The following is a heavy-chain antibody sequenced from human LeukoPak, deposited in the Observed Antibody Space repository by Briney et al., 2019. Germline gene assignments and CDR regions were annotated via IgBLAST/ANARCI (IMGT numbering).Heavy chain of an antibody. CDR1: GFTFDDYG. J-gene: IGHJ4*02. Sequence: GGSLRLSCEASGFTFDDYGMSWVRRLPGKGLEWVSGINRNGDSTDYAGSVKGRFTLSRDNAKNSHFLQMNSLRVEDTALYYCARGFRNGPFDCWGQGTLVTVSS. D-gene: IGHD2-8*01. V-gene: IGHV3-20*04. CDR2: INRNGDST. CDR3: ARGFRNGPFDC.